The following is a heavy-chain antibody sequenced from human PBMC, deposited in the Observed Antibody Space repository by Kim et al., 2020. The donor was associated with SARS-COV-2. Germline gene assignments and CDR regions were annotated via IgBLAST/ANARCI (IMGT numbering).Heavy chain of an antibody. CDR1: GFSFNTYA. V-gene: IGHV3-23*01. J-gene: IGHJ3*01. CDR3: VKSTLLRGVILAGNAFDL. CDR2: MTASGDST. D-gene: IGHD3-10*01. Sequence: GGSLRHSCAASGFSFNTYAMTWVRQAPGKGPEWVATMTASGDSTDYSDSVRGRFVISRDNARNMVFLQMNNLRADDTATYYCVKSTLLRGVILAGNAFDLWGPGSLVSVSS.